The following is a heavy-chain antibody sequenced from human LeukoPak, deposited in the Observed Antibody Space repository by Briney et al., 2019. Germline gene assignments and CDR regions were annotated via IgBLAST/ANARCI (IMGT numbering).Heavy chain of an antibody. V-gene: IGHV3-23*01. D-gene: IGHD2-15*01. CDR3: AKDEGYCSGGSCYLGAFDI. CDR1: GFTFSDYY. CDR2: ISGSGYNI. J-gene: IGHJ3*02. Sequence: GGSLRLSCAASGFTFSDYYMSWIRQAPGKGLEWVSSISGSGYNIYYADSVKGRFTISRDNSKNTLYLQMNSLRAEDTAVYYCAKDEGYCSGGSCYLGAFDIWGQGTMVTVSS.